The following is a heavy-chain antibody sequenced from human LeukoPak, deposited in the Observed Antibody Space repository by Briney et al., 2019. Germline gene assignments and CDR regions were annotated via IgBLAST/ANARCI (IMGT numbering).Heavy chain of an antibody. J-gene: IGHJ5*02. V-gene: IGHV4-59*08. CDR3: ARVQQSGHNWSDP. CDR1: GGSISSYY. CDR2: IYYSGST. Sequence: PSETLSLTCTVSGGSISSYYWSWIRQPPGKGLEWIGYIYYSGSTNYNPSLKSRVTISVDTSKNQFSLKLSSVTAADTAVYYCARVQQSGHNWSDPWGQGTLVTVSS. D-gene: IGHD6-13*01.